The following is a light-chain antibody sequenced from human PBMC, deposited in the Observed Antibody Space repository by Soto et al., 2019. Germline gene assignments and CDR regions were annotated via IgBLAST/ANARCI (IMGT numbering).Light chain of an antibody. CDR2: EVT. CDR1: SRDVGGYHY. CDR3: SAYAGRNNLGV. J-gene: IGLJ1*01. Sequence: QSALTQPPSASGSPGKSVTISCTGTSRDVGGYHYVSWYQQYPGKAPNLIIYEVTKRPSGVPDRFSGSKSGNTASLTVSGLQDEDEADYYCSAYAGRNNLGVFGTGTKLTVL. V-gene: IGLV2-8*01.